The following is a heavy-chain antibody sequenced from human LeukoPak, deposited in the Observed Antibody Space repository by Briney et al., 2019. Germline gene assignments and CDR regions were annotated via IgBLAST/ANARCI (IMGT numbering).Heavy chain of an antibody. CDR1: GYTFTNYA. CDR2: ISAYNGNT. CDR3: ARDYYGSGSYPPFDY. J-gene: IGHJ4*02. V-gene: IGHV1-18*01. D-gene: IGHD3-10*01. Sequence: ASVKVSCKTSGYTFTNYAMHWVRQAPGQRPEWMGWISAYNGNTNYAQKLQGRVTMTTDTSTSTAYMELRSLRSDDTAVYYCARDYYGSGSYPPFDYWGQGTLVTVSS.